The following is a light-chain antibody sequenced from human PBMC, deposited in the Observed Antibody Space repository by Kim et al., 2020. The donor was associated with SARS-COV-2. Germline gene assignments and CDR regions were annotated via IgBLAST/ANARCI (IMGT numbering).Light chain of an antibody. J-gene: IGLJ1*01. CDR2: HDS. CDR1: NIGSKS. Sequence: SYELTQPPSVSVAPGQTASITCGGDNIGSKSAHWYQQKPGQAPVLVIYHDSDRPSGIPERFSGSNSGNTATLTISRAEAGDEADYYCQAWDSSSGVFVSG. CDR3: QAWDSSSGV. V-gene: IGLV3-21*04.